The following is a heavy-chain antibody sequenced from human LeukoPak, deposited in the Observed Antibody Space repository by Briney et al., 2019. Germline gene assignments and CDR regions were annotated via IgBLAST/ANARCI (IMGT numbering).Heavy chain of an antibody. D-gene: IGHD5-24*01. J-gene: IGHJ4*02. CDR1: GGTFSSYA. CDR2: IIPILGIA. CDR3: ARRDGYNKKAPLDY. V-gene: IGHV1-69*04. Sequence: SVKVSCKASGGTFSSYAISWVRQAPGQGLEWMGRIIPILGIANYAQKFQGRVTITADKSTSTAYMELSSLRSEDTAVYYCARRDGYNKKAPLDYWGQGTLVTVSS.